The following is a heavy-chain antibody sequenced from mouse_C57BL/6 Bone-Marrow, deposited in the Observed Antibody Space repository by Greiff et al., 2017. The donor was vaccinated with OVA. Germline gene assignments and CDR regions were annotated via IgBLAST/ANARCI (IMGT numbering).Heavy chain of an antibody. CDR2: IHPNSGST. CDR1: GYTFTSYW. V-gene: IGHV1-64*01. D-gene: IGHD1-1*01. CDR3: VAILRPYFDY. J-gene: IGHJ2*01. Sequence: QVQLQQPGAELVKPGASVKLSCKASGYTFTSYWMHWVKQSPGHGLEWIGMIHPNSGSTNYNEKFKSKATLTVDKSSSTAYMQLSSLTSEDSAVYYCVAILRPYFDYWGQGTTLTVSS.